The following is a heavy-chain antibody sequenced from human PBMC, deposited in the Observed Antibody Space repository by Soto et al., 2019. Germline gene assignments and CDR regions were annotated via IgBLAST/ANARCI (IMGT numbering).Heavy chain of an antibody. Sequence: PGGSLRLSCAASGFTFSSYSMNWVRQAPGKGLEWVSYISSSSSTIYYADSVKGRFTISRDNAKNSLYLQMNSLRDEDTAVYYCARETYDFWSGYYSYYYYYYGMDVWGQGTTVTVSS. V-gene: IGHV3-48*02. J-gene: IGHJ6*02. CDR2: ISSSSSTI. CDR1: GFTFSSYS. D-gene: IGHD3-3*01. CDR3: ARETYDFWSGYYSYYYYYYGMDV.